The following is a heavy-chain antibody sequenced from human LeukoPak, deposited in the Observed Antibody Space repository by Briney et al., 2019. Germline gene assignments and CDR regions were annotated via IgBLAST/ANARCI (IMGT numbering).Heavy chain of an antibody. D-gene: IGHD6-19*01. CDR2: MSTSGST. Sequence: SETLSLTCTVSGVSISSHYCSWIRQPPGKGLEWIGYMSTSGSTDYSPSLKSRVTISVDTSKNQFSLNLSSVTAADTAVYYCARHEEGSGWYRSYIDLWGRGTLVIVSS. J-gene: IGHJ2*01. CDR1: GVSISSHY. V-gene: IGHV4-4*09. CDR3: ARHEEGSGWYRSYIDL.